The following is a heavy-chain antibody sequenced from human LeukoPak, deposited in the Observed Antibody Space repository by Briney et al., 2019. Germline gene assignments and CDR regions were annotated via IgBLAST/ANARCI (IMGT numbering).Heavy chain of an antibody. J-gene: IGHJ4*02. D-gene: IGHD6-19*01. Sequence: GRSLRLSCAAPGFILDDYAIHSGRQAPGKGLGWVSLISGAGGSTFYAAPVRGRFPFSRDNTRKSFSLQMSSLRSEDTALYYCARESETSGWYDYWGQGTLVTVSS. CDR3: ARESETSGWYDY. CDR2: ISGAGGST. CDR1: GFILDDYA. V-gene: IGHV3-43*02.